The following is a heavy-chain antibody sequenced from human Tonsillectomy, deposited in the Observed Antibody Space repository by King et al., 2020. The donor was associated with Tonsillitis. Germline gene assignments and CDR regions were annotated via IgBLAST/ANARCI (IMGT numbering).Heavy chain of an antibody. CDR1: GGSFSDYY. D-gene: IGHD3-3*01. J-gene: IGHJ4*02. V-gene: IGHV4-34*01. Sequence: VQLQQWGAGLLKPSETLSLTCAVYGGSFSDYYWSWIRQPPGKGLEWVGEINHSGSTSYNPSLKSRVTISVDTSKNQFSLELRSVTAADTAVYYCARLGWLLDYWGQGTLVTVSS. CDR2: INHSGST. CDR3: ARLGWLLDY.